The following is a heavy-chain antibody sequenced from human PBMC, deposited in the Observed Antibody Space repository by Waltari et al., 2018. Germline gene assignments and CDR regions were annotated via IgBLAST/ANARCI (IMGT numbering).Heavy chain of an antibody. CDR3: AIHCGGDCYSTSFDY. CDR2: IYHSGST. J-gene: IGHJ4*02. D-gene: IGHD2-21*01. CDR1: GYSISSGYY. Sequence: QVQLQESCPGLVKPSATLSLTCAVSGYSISSGYYWGWIRQPPGKGLEWIGSIYHSGSTYYNPSLKSRVTISVDTSKNQFSLKLSSVTAADTAVYYCAIHCGGDCYSTSFDYWGQGTLVTVSS. V-gene: IGHV4-38-2*01.